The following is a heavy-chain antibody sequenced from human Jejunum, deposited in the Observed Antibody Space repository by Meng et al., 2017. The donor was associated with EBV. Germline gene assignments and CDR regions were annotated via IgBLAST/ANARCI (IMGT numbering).Heavy chain of an antibody. V-gene: IGHV1-2*06. J-gene: IGHJ4*02. CDR3: ARDYSDSSRQGY. D-gene: IGHD3-22*01. CDR1: GYTFTGYF. CDR2: INPNSGGT. Sequence: QGQLVRSGDEVKQPGASVRVSCKASGYTFTGYFIHWVRQAPGQGLEWMGRINPNSGGTSYTQKFQGRVTMTRDTSITTAYMELSRLGSDDTAVYYCARDYSDSSRQGYWGQGTLVTVSS.